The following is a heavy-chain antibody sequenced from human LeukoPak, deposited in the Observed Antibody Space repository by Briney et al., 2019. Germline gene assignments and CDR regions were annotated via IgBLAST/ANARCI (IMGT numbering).Heavy chain of an antibody. CDR2: INPTGGST. D-gene: IGHD1-14*01. J-gene: IGHJ4*02. V-gene: IGHV1-46*01. Sequence: ASVKVSCKASGYTFTSYYMHWVRQAPGQGLEWMGLINPTGGSTGYAQKFQGRVTMTRNTSISTAYMELSSLRSEDTAVYYCARGRNPPRYWGQGTLVTVSS. CDR3: ARGRNPPRY. CDR1: GYTFTSYY.